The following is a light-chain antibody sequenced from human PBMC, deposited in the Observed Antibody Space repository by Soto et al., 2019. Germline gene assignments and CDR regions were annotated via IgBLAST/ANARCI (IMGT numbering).Light chain of an antibody. V-gene: IGLV1-40*01. J-gene: IGLJ2*01. CDR1: SSNIGAGYD. CDR3: QSCDSSLVV. CDR2: GNT. Sequence: QSVLTQPPSVSGAPGQRVTISCTGSSSNIGAGYDVHWYQLLPGKAPKLLIYGNTNRPSGVPDRFSGSKSGTSASLAITGLQAEDEADYYCQSCDSSLVVFGGGTKLPS.